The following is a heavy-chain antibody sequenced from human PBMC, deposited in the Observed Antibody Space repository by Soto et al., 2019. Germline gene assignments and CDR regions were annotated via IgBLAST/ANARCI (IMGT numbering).Heavy chain of an antibody. V-gene: IGHV1-69*05. CDR1: GGTFSSYA. D-gene: IGHD2-2*01. Sequence: QVQLVQSGAEVKKPGSSVKVSCKASGGTFSSYAISWVRQAPGQGLEWMGGIIPIFGTANYAQKFQGRVTITPDESTSTAYMELSSLRSEDTAVYYCARDRVLVPEDYYYYGMDVWGQGTTVTVSS. CDR2: IIPIFGTA. J-gene: IGHJ6*02. CDR3: ARDRVLVPEDYYYYGMDV.